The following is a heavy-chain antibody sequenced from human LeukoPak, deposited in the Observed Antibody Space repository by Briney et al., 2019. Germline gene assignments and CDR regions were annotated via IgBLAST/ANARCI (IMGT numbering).Heavy chain of an antibody. J-gene: IGHJ6*04. D-gene: IGHD3-9*01. CDR3: ARERSPRYWYCDILTGSSPGYIPNSYGMDV. Sequence: ASVKVSCKASGYTFTGYYMHWVRQAPGQELEWMGWINPNSGGTNYAQKFQGWVTMTRDTSISTAYMELSRLRSDDTAVYYCARERSPRYWYCDILTGSSPGYIPNSYGMDVWGKGTTVTVSS. V-gene: IGHV1-2*04. CDR1: GYTFTGYY. CDR2: INPNSGGT.